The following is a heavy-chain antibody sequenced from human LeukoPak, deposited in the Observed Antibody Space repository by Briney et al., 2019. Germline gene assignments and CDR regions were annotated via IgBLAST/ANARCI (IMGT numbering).Heavy chain of an antibody. D-gene: IGHD3-22*01. CDR3: AKDLGYYYDSSGYSDAFDI. V-gene: IGHV3-30*18. CDR2: ISYDGSNK. Sequence: PGGALRLSCAASGFTLSSYGMHWGRPAPGKGLEGVGVISYDGSNKYYADSVKGRFTISRDNSKNTLYLQMNSLRAEDTAVYYCAKDLGYYYDSSGYSDAFDIWGQGTMVTVSS. CDR1: GFTLSSYG. J-gene: IGHJ3*02.